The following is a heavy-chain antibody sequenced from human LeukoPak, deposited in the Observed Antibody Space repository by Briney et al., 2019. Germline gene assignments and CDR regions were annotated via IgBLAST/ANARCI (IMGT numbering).Heavy chain of an antibody. D-gene: IGHD3-22*01. CDR3: ARDPVGYDSSGSSFDY. CDR1: GFTFSSYW. J-gene: IGHJ4*02. CDR2: IKQDGSEK. V-gene: IGHV3-7*01. Sequence: PGGSLRLSCAASGFTFSSYWMSWVRQAPGKGLEWVANIKQDGSEKYYVDSVKGRFTISRDNAKNSLYLQMNSLRAEDTAVYYCARDPVGYDSSGSSFDYWGQGTLVTVSS.